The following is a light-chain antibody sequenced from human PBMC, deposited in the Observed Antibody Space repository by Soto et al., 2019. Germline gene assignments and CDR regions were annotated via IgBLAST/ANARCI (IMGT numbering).Light chain of an antibody. J-gene: IGKJ1*01. CDR1: QSVSSY. V-gene: IGKV3-11*01. CDR3: QQYGSSGT. CDR2: DAS. Sequence: EIVLTQSPVTLSLSPGERATLSCRASQSVSSYLAWYQQKPGQAPRLLIYDASIRATGIPARFSGSGSGTDFTLTISSLEPEDFAVYYCQQYGSSGTFGQGTKVDIK.